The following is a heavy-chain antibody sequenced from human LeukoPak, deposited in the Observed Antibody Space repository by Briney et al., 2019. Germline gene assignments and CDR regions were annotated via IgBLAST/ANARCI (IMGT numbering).Heavy chain of an antibody. V-gene: IGHV1-69*06. Sequence: ASVKVSCKASGGTFSSYAISWVRQAPGQGLEWMGGIIPIFGTANYAQKFQGRVTITADKSTSTAYMELNSLRSEDTAVYYCAVSGQWLVRAWFDPWGQGTLVTVSS. J-gene: IGHJ5*02. CDR1: GGTFSSYA. CDR3: AVSGQWLVRAWFDP. D-gene: IGHD6-19*01. CDR2: IIPIFGTA.